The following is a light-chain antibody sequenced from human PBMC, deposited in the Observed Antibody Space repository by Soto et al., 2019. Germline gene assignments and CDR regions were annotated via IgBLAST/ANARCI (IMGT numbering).Light chain of an antibody. J-gene: IGLJ2*01. CDR3: TSYTSSSTLI. CDR2: DVN. V-gene: IGLV2-14*03. Sequence: QSALTQPASVSGSPGQSITISCTGTSSDVGGYDYVSWYQRHPGKAPKFMIYDVNNRPSGVSNRFSGSKSGNTASLTISGLQAEDEADYYCTSYTSSSTLIFGGGTQRPVL. CDR1: SSDVGGYDY.